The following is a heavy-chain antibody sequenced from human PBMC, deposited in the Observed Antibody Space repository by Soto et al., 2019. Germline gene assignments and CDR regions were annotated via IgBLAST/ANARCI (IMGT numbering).Heavy chain of an antibody. CDR2: VSGSGGST. CDR3: AKIPQYETLTGYLNYFDY. D-gene: IGHD3-9*01. J-gene: IGHJ4*02. Sequence: EVQLLESGGGLVQPGGSLRLSCAASGFTFSSYAMSWVRQAPGKGLEWVSSVSGSGGSTYYADSVKGRFTISRDNSKNTVYLQMNSLRAEDTAVYFCAKIPQYETLTGYLNYFDYWGPGILVTVSS. CDR1: GFTFSSYA. V-gene: IGHV3-23*01.